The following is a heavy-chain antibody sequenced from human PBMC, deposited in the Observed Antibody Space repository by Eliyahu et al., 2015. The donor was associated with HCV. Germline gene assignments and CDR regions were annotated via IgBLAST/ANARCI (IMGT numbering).Heavy chain of an antibody. CDR1: GFTFSSYA. D-gene: IGHD6-19*01. CDR3: ARGYSSGWFPLRDDY. Sequence: QVQLVESGGGVVQPGRSLRLSCAASGFTFSSYAMHWVRQAPGKGLGWVAVISYDGSNKYYADSVKGRFTISRDNSKNTLYLQMNSLRAEDTAVYYCARGYSSGWFPLRDDYWGQGTLVTVSS. V-gene: IGHV3-30-3*01. CDR2: ISYDGSNK. J-gene: IGHJ4*02.